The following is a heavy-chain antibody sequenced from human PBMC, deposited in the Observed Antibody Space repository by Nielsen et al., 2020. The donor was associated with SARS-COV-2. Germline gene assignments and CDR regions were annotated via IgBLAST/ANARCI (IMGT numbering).Heavy chain of an antibody. Sequence: GGSLRLSCAASGFTFSSYAMSWVRQAPGKGLEWVSSISSSSSYIYYADSVKGRFTISRDNAKNSLYLQMNSLRAEDTAVYYCARDHSFPCGGDCYSIGFDYWGQGTLVTVSS. D-gene: IGHD2-21*02. CDR2: ISSSSSYI. CDR3: ARDHSFPCGGDCYSIGFDY. J-gene: IGHJ4*02. CDR1: GFTFSSYA. V-gene: IGHV3-21*01.